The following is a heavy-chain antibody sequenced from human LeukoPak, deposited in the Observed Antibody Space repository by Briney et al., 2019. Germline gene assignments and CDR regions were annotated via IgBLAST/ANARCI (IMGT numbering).Heavy chain of an antibody. CDR1: GFTFSSYW. V-gene: IGHV3-74*01. CDR3: VRGLLGPDY. CDR2: INNDGSGT. Sequence: GGSLRLSCAASGFTFSSYWMHWVRQAPGKGLMWVSRINNDGSGTVYADSVEGGFTISRDNAKNTVYLQMNSLRADDTAVYYCVRGLLGPDYWGQGTQVTVSS. J-gene: IGHJ4*02. D-gene: IGHD7-27*01.